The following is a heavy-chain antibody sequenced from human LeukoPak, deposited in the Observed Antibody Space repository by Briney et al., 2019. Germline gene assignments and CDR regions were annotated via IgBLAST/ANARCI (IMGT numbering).Heavy chain of an antibody. Sequence: PGGPLRLSCVVSGFNLNSFYMHWVRQAPGKGLVWVSGIRKDGTSTGYADSVQGRFSISRETDKNTVYLQMNSLRPDDTGVYFCARGNWGPEFWGQGTLVTVSS. CDR2: IRKDGTST. CDR3: ARGNWGPEF. CDR1: GFNLNSFY. J-gene: IGHJ4*02. V-gene: IGHV3-74*01. D-gene: IGHD3-16*01.